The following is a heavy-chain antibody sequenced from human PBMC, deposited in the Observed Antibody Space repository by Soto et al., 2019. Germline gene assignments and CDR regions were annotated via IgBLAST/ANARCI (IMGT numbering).Heavy chain of an antibody. J-gene: IGHJ5*02. Sequence: PSETLSLTCAVYGGSFSGYYWSWIRQPPGKGLEWIGEINHSGSTNCNPSLKSRVTISVDTSKNQFSLKLSSVTAADTAVYYCARGLFDYGRYNWFDPWGQGTLVTVSS. CDR3: ARGLFDYGRYNWFDP. V-gene: IGHV4-34*01. CDR1: GGSFSGYY. CDR2: INHSGST. D-gene: IGHD4-17*01.